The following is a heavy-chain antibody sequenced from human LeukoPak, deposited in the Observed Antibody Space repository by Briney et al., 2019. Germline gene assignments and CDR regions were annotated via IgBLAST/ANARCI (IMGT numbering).Heavy chain of an antibody. CDR1: GFTFSSYA. J-gene: IGHJ1*01. Sequence: PGGSLRLSCGASGFTFSSYAMSWVRQAPGKGLEWVSVISGSGGSTYYADSVRGRCTISRDNSKNTLYLEMNSLRAEDTAVYYCATDPTVAGTSEYFQHWGQGTLVTVSS. CDR3: ATDPTVAGTSEYFQH. V-gene: IGHV3-23*01. D-gene: IGHD6-19*01. CDR2: ISGSGGST.